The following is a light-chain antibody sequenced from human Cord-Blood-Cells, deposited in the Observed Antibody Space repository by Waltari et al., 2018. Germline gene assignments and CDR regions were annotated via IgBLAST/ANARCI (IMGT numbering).Light chain of an antibody. CDR2: DAS. Sequence: EIVLTQSPATLSLSPGERATLPCRASQRVSSYLAWYQQKPGQAPRLLIYDASNSATGIPARFSGSGSGTDFTLTISSLEPEDFAVYYCQQRSNWPPITFGQGTRLEIK. V-gene: IGKV3-11*01. CDR3: QQRSNWPPIT. CDR1: QRVSSY. J-gene: IGKJ5*01.